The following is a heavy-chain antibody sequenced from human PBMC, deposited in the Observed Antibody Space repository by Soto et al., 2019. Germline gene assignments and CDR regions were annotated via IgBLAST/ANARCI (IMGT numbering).Heavy chain of an antibody. Sequence: SLTCAVYGGSFSCYYWSWIRQPPRKGLGWIGEINHSGSTNYNPSLKRRVTISVDTSKNPFSLTLSSVTAADTAVYYCARGGALLRFLEWFSLGWFDPWGQGTLVTVSS. V-gene: IGHV4-34*01. CDR2: INHSGST. D-gene: IGHD3-3*01. CDR3: ARGGALLRFLEWFSLGWFDP. CDR1: GGSFSCYY. J-gene: IGHJ5*02.